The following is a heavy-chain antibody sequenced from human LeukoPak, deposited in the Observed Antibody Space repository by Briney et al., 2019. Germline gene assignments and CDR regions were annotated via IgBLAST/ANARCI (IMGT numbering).Heavy chain of an antibody. CDR2: ISTSSSYI. CDR3: ARDRFRVFDY. J-gene: IGHJ4*02. V-gene: IGHV3-21*01. CDR1: GFTFSDYA. Sequence: GGSLRLSCAASGFTFSDYAMNWVRQAPGKGLEWVSSISTSSSYIYYADSVKGRFTISRDNAKNSLYLQMNSLRAEDTAVYYCARDRFRVFDYWGQGTLVTVSS. D-gene: IGHD3-16*01.